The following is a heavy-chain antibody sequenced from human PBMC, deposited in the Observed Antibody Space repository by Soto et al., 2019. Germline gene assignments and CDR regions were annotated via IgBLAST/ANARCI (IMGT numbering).Heavy chain of an antibody. CDR2: LKPDNGGT. D-gene: IGHD3-10*01. CDR1: GYTFTGHY. J-gene: IGHJ6*02. CDR3: ARDLCPLGSGSPCPTFGMDL. V-gene: IGHV1-2*02. Sequence: ASVKVSCKASGYTFTGHYMHWVRQVSGRRLEFLGWLKPDNGGTYYAPKFQGRVTFTRDTSKTTAYMEMSGLQSDDTAVYFCARDLCPLGSGSPCPTFGMDLWGQGTTVTVPS.